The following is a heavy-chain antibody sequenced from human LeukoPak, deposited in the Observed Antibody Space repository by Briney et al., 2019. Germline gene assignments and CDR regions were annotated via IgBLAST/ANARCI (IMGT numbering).Heavy chain of an antibody. CDR2: ISGSGGTT. D-gene: IGHD1-26*01. CDR1: GFTFSSYG. Sequence: PGGSLRLSCAASGFTFSSYGMSWVRQAPGKGLEWVSAISGSGGTTYYADSVKGRFTISRDNSNNTLYLQVSSLRAEDTAMYYCARGSIVGPSFEYWGQGTLVTVSS. CDR3: ARGSIVGPSFEY. V-gene: IGHV3-23*01. J-gene: IGHJ4*02.